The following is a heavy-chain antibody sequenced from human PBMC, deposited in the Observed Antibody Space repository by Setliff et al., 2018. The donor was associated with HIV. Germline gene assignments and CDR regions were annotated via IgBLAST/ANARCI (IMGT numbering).Heavy chain of an antibody. CDR3: AKDPRAAVATICDY. D-gene: IGHD5-12*01. CDR1: GDSISTDY. J-gene: IGHJ4*02. V-gene: IGHV4-59*12. Sequence: SETLSLTCTVPGDSISTDYWTWIRQPPGKGLEWIGYIYNSASTSYNPSLKSRVTISVDTSKNQFSLKLNSVTALDTAVYYCAKDPRAAVATICDYWGQGTLVTVSS. CDR2: IYNSAST.